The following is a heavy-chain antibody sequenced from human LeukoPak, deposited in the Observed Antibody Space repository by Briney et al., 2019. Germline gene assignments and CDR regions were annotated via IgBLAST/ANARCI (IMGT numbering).Heavy chain of an antibody. CDR2: IYPRDGST. D-gene: IGHD6-13*01. J-gene: IGHJ4*02. V-gene: IGHV1-46*01. Sequence: ASVTVSCKASGYTFTSNYIHWVRQAPGQGLEWMGMIYPRDGSTSYAQKFQGRVTVTRDTSTSTVHMELSGLRSEDTAVYHCARAPRNSSTMLDFWGQGTLVTISS. CDR3: ARAPRNSSTMLDF. CDR1: GYTFTSNY.